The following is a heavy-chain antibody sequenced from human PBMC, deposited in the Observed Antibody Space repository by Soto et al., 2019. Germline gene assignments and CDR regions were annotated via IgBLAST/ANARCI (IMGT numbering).Heavy chain of an antibody. CDR2: IKEDGSDK. Sequence: GGSLRLSCAASRYTFSSYWMSWVRQAPGRGLEWVANIKEDGSDKYYADSVKGRFTISRDNAKKSLYVQMNSLRVEDTAVYYCARGIDDNASFGMDVWGQGTTVTVSS. J-gene: IGHJ6*02. V-gene: IGHV3-7*01. CDR3: ARGIDDNASFGMDV. D-gene: IGHD1-1*01. CDR1: RYTFSSYW.